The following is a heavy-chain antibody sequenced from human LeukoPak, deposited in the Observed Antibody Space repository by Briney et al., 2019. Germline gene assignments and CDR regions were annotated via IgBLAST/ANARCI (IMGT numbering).Heavy chain of an antibody. CDR2: IYYSGST. V-gene: IGHV4-39*01. CDR1: GGSISSSSYD. J-gene: IGHJ4*02. D-gene: IGHD6-19*01. Sequence: LETLSLTCTVSGGSISSSSYDSGWIRRAPGKGLELIGSIYYSGSTYYNASLKSRVTISVDTYKTPFSLKLSSVTDADTAVYYCASSLAVAGTSQIDYWGQGTLVTASS. CDR3: ASSLAVAGTSQIDY.